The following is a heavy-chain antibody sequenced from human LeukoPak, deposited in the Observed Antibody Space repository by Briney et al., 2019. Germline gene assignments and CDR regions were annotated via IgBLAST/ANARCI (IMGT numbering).Heavy chain of an antibody. J-gene: IGHJ4*02. CDR2: ISHDGSNK. CDR1: GFPFSDYG. V-gene: IGHV3-30*18. Sequence: PAGGSLRLSCAASGFPFSDYGMYWVRQAPGKGLEWLAVISHDGSNKYYADSVKGRITISRDNSMNTLYLQMNSLRAEDTAVYYCAKVRWGSDNALDSWGQGTLVTGSS. D-gene: IGHD3-16*01. CDR3: AKVRWGSDNALDS.